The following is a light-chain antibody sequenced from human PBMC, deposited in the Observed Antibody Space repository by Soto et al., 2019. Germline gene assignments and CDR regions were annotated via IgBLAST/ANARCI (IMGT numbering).Light chain of an antibody. J-gene: IGKJ1*01. CDR2: AAS. CDR1: QSITSY. CDR3: QQCYSTPQT. V-gene: IGKV1-39*01. Sequence: DILLTKSPSSLSASIGERVTITCRASQSITSYVNWYQRKPGKAPKLLIYAASSLQTGIPSRFSGSVSGTDVTLTISSLQPEDFAIYYCQQCYSTPQTFGQGTRV.